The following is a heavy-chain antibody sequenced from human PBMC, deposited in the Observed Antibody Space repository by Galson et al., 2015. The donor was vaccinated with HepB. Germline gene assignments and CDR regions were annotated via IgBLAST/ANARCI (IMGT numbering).Heavy chain of an antibody. D-gene: IGHD1-26*01. J-gene: IGHJ6*02. CDR1: GYTFTNYG. V-gene: IGHV7-4-1*02. Sequence: SVKVSCKASGYTFTNYGMNWVRQAPGQGLEWMGWISTNTGNPTYAQGFTGRFVFSLDTSVSTAYLQISSLKAEDTAVYYCARDDSGSYRYGMDVWGQGTTVTVSS. CDR3: ARDDSGSYRYGMDV. CDR2: ISTNTGNP.